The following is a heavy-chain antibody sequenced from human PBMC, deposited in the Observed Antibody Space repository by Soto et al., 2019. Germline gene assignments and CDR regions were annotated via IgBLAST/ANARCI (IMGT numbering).Heavy chain of an antibody. J-gene: IGHJ6*02. CDR1: GGTFSSYA. CDR2: IIPIFGTA. Sequence: ASVKVSCKASGGTFSSYAISWVRQAPGQGLEWMGGIIPIFGTANYAQKFQGRVKITADESTSTAYIELSSLRSEDTAVYYCARDLGRDYYYGMDVWGQGTMVTVSS. V-gene: IGHV1-69*13. CDR3: ARDLGRDYYYGMDV.